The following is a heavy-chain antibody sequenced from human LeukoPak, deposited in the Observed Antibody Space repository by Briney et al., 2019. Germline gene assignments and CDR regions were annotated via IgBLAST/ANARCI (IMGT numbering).Heavy chain of an antibody. CDR2: ISGDGGST. J-gene: IGHJ4*02. D-gene: IGHD1-26*01. V-gene: IGHV3-43*02. CDR1: GFTFDDSA. Sequence: GGSLRLSCAASGFTFDDSAMHWVRQAPGKGLEWVSLISGDGGSTSYADSVKCRFTISRDNSKNSLYLQMNSLRTEDTALYYCAKGGIVGAITIDYWGQGTLVTVSS. CDR3: AKGGIVGAITIDY.